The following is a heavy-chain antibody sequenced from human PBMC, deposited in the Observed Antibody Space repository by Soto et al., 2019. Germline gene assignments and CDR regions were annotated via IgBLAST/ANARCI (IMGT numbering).Heavy chain of an antibody. Sequence: QVQLVQSGAEVKKPGSSVKVSCKASGGTLNNFAVSWVRQAPGQGLEWMGGIVRLFGTVNYAQKFQGRVTITSDESTRTAYMELRNLRSEDTAIYYCAISGNSRVYFDLWGRGTLVPVSS. D-gene: IGHD1-26*01. CDR2: IVRLFGTV. CDR1: GGTLNNFA. CDR3: AISGNSRVYFDL. V-gene: IGHV1-69*01. J-gene: IGHJ2*01.